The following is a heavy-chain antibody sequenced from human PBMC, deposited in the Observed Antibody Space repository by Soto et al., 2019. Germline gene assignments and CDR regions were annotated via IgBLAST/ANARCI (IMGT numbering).Heavy chain of an antibody. Sequence: EVQLSESGGGLVQPGGSLRLSCAASGFTFTSYSMSWVRQAPGKGLEWVSAINPSGDTTYYADSVKGRLTISRDNSKNTLYLQMDSPRAEDTAIYYCAKRPKAGRPVDVWGKGTTVTVSS. J-gene: IGHJ6*04. CDR3: AKRPKAGRPVDV. CDR1: GFTFTSYS. CDR2: INPSGDTT. D-gene: IGHD6-6*01. V-gene: IGHV3-23*01.